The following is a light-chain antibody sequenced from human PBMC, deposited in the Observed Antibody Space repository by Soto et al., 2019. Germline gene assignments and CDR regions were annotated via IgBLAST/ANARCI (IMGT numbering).Light chain of an antibody. CDR3: QQYNNWPPWT. CDR1: QSISSW. J-gene: IGKJ1*01. V-gene: IGKV1-5*03. Sequence: ASLGDRVTITCRASQSISSWLAWYQQKPGKAPKLLIYKASSLESGVPSRFSGSGSGTEFTLTISSLQSEDFAVYYCQQYNNWPPWTFGQGTKGDIK. CDR2: KAS.